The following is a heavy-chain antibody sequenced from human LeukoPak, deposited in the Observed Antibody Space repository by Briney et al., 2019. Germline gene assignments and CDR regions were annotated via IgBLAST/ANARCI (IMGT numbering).Heavy chain of an antibody. CDR3: ARDACSSTSCYSLNMDV. Sequence: PGGSLRLSCAASGFTFSRYWMTWVRQAPGKGLEWVTNIKQDGSEKYYVDSVKGRFTISRDNAKNSLHLQINSLRAEDTAVYYCARDACSSTSCYSLNMDVWGKGTTVTVSS. CDR1: GFTFSRYW. V-gene: IGHV3-7*01. D-gene: IGHD2-2*01. J-gene: IGHJ6*03. CDR2: IKQDGSEK.